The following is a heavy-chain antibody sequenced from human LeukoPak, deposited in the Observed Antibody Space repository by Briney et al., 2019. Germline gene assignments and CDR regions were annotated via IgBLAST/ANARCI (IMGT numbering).Heavy chain of an antibody. Sequence: SGGSLRLSCAASGFTSSSYAMHWVRQAPGKGLEWVAVISYDGSNKYYADSVKGRFTISRDNSKNTLYLQMNSLRAEDTAVYYCARDAVVVPAANREGYFDYWGQGTLVTVSS. CDR2: ISYDGSNK. CDR3: ARDAVVVPAANREGYFDY. CDR1: GFTSSSYA. J-gene: IGHJ4*02. D-gene: IGHD2-2*01. V-gene: IGHV3-30-3*01.